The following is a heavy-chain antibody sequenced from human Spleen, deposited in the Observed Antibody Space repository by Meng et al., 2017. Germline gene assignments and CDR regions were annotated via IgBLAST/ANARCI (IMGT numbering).Heavy chain of an antibody. CDR1: GYSISSGNY. Sequence: SETLSLTCTVSGYSISSGNYWSWIRQPPGKGLEWIGYIYYSGSTNYNPSLKSRVTISVDTSKNQFSLKLSSVTAADTAVYYCAKDRAAPITMIVVVIPHLTYGMDVWGQGTTVTVSS. D-gene: IGHD3-22*01. J-gene: IGHJ6*02. V-gene: IGHV4-61*01. CDR2: IYYSGST. CDR3: AKDRAAPITMIVVVIPHLTYGMDV.